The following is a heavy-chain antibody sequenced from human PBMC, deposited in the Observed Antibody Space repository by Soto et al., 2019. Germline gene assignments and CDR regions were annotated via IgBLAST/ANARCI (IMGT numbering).Heavy chain of an antibody. Sequence: PGESLKISCQASGYTFSKYWIAWVRQMPGKGLEYVGIVYPGDSDTRYSPSFQGQVTISVDTSTSTAYMQWNSLKASDSAMYYCARQNDLYYYYGMDVWGQGTTVTVSS. D-gene: IGHD1-1*01. CDR2: VYPGDSDT. J-gene: IGHJ6*02. CDR3: ARQNDLYYYYGMDV. CDR1: GYTFSKYW. V-gene: IGHV5-51*01.